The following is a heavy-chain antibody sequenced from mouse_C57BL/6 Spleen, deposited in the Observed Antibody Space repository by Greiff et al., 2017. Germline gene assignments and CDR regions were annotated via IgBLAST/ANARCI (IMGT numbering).Heavy chain of an antibody. D-gene: IGHD1-1*01. CDR3: ARPHYYGSSPDY. J-gene: IGHJ2*01. Sequence: QVQLQQPGPELVRPGSSVKLSCKASGYTFTSYWMDWVKQRPGQGLEWIGNIYPSDSETHYNPKFKDKATLTVDKSSSTAYWQLSSLTSEDSAVYYCARPHYYGSSPDYWGQGTTLTVSS. CDR2: IYPSDSET. CDR1: GYTFTSYW. V-gene: IGHV1-61*01.